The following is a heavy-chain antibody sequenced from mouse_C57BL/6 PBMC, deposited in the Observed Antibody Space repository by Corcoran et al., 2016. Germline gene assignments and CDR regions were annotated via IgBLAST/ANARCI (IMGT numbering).Heavy chain of an antibody. CDR1: GYTFTDYY. Sequence: EVQLQHSGTELVKPGHSVKIACKASGYTFTDYYMNWVKQSHGKSLEWIGDINPNNGGTSYNKKFKGKATLTGDKTSTTAYMELRSLTAEDSAVYYCARAVYDGWYFDVWGTGTTVTVSA. J-gene: IGHJ1*03. CDR2: INPNNGGT. D-gene: IGHD2-12*01. CDR3: ARAVYDGWYFDV. V-gene: IGHV1-26*01.